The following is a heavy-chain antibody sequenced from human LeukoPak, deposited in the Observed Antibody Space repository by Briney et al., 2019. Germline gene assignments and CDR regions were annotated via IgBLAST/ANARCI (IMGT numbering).Heavy chain of an antibody. CDR3: ARTPVLRWFGGAFDI. J-gene: IGHJ3*02. Sequence: PGGSLRLSCAVSGFTFSSYDMSWVRQAPGRGLEWVSGISGSGGSTYYADSVKGRFTISRDNAKNTLYLQMNSLRAEDTAVYYCARTPVLRWFGGAFDIWGQGTMVTVSS. CDR2: ISGSGGST. CDR1: GFTFSSYD. V-gene: IGHV3-23*01. D-gene: IGHD3-10*01.